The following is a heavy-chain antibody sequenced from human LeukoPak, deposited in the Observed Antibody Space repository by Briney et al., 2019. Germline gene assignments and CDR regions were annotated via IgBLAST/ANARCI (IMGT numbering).Heavy chain of an antibody. D-gene: IGHD5-12*01. CDR2: IYYTGST. V-gene: IGHV4-59*01. J-gene: IGHJ6*03. CDR3: ARVVYSGYDFRGAMDV. CDR1: GGSISSYY. Sequence: ASETLSLTCTISGGSISSYYWSWIRQPPGKGLEWIGYIYYTGSTNHNPSLKSRVTISVDTSKNQFSLKLSSVTAADTAGYYCARVVYSGYDFRGAMDVWGKGTTVTVSS.